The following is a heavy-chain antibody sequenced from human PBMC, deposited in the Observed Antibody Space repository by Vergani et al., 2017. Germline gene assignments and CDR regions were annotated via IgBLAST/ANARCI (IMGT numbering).Heavy chain of an antibody. CDR2: ISYEGSNK. Sequence: QVQLVESGGGVVQPGRSLRLSCAASGFTFSSYAMHWVRQAPGKGLEWVAVISYEGSNKYYADSVKGRFTISRDNSKNTLYLQMNSLRAEDTAVYYGARGASGDYVSSFDYWGQGTLVTVSS. CDR1: GFTFSSYA. J-gene: IGHJ4*02. V-gene: IGHV3-30-3*01. CDR3: ARGASGDYVSSFDY. D-gene: IGHD4-17*01.